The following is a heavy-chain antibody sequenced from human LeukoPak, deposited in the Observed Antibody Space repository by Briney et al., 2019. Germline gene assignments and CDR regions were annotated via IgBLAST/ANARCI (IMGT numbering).Heavy chain of an antibody. CDR3: ARDYGDYGEYFQH. J-gene: IGHJ1*01. CDR1: GFTFSSYS. Sequence: GGSLRLSCAVSGFTFSSYSMNWVRQAPGKGLEWVSSISSSSSYIYYADSVKGRFTISRDNAENSLYLQMNSLRAEDTAAYYCARDYGDYGEYFQHWGQGTLVTVSS. D-gene: IGHD4-17*01. V-gene: IGHV3-21*01. CDR2: ISSSSSYI.